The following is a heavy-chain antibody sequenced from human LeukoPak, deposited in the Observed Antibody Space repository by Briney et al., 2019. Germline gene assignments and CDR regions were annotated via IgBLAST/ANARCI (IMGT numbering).Heavy chain of an antibody. Sequence: SETPSLTCAVYGGSFSGYYWSWIRQPPGKGLEWIGEINHSGSTNHNPSLKSRVTISVDTSKNQFSLKLSSVTAADTAVYYCASQRFNPYYDYVWGSYRYYYYFDYWGQGTLVTVSS. CDR2: INHSGST. D-gene: IGHD3-16*02. CDR1: GGSFSGYY. CDR3: ASQRFNPYYDYVWGSYRYYYYFDY. J-gene: IGHJ4*02. V-gene: IGHV4-34*01.